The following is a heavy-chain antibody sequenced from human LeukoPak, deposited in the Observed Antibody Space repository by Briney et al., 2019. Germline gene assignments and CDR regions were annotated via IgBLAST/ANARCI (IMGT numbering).Heavy chain of an antibody. CDR2: INHSGST. CDR1: GGSFSGYY. D-gene: IGHD5-24*01. CDR3: ASLPRRDGYNGDY. Sequence: SETLSLTCAVYGGSFSGYYWSWIRQPPGKGLEWNGEINHSGSTNYNPSLKSRVTISVDTSKNQFSLKLSSVTAADTAVYYCASLPRRDGYNGDYWGQGTLVTVSS. J-gene: IGHJ4*02. V-gene: IGHV4-34*01.